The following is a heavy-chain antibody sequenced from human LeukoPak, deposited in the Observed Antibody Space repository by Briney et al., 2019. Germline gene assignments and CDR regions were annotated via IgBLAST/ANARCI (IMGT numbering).Heavy chain of an antibody. CDR3: TTGIPPKHY. Sequence: PGRSLRLSCAASGFVFDYYYMTWVRQAPGKGLEWLSYISSSGTTIDYAASVKGRFTISRDNAKSTVFLQMNSLRAEDTAVYYCTTGIPPKHYWGQGTLVTVSS. D-gene: IGHD2-21*01. J-gene: IGHJ4*02. CDR2: ISSSGTTI. CDR1: GFVFDYYY. V-gene: IGHV3-11*01.